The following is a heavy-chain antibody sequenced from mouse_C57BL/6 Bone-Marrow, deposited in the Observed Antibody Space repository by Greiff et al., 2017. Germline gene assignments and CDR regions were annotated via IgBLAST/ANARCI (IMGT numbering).Heavy chain of an antibody. CDR3: ARGWLDY. D-gene: IGHD1-1*02. Sequence: VQLQQSGPELVKPGASVKISCKASGYTFTDYYMNWVKQSHGKSLEWIGDINPNNGGTSYNQKFKGKATLTVDKSSSTAYMELRSLPSEDSAVYYCARGWLDYWGQGTTLTVSS. V-gene: IGHV1-26*01. CDR1: GYTFTDYY. CDR2: INPNNGGT. J-gene: IGHJ2*01.